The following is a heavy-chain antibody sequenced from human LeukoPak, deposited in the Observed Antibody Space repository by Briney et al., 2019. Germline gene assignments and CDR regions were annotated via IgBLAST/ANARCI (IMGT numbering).Heavy chain of an antibody. J-gene: IGHJ3*01. CDR1: GGSISSYY. D-gene: IGHD1-26*01. Sequence: PSETLSLTCTVSGGSISSYYWTWIRQPPGKGLEWIGDIYITGSTNYNPYLKRRVTISVDTSKNQFSLRLSSVTAAGTAVYYCARVRIGETSYDASDVWGLGTMVTVSA. CDR2: IYITGST. V-gene: IGHV4-59*13. CDR3: ARVRIGETSYDASDV.